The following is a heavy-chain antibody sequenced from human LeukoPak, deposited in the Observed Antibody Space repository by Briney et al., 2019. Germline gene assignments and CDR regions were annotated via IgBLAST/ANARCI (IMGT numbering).Heavy chain of an antibody. CDR1: GFTFSYIA. V-gene: IGHV3-23*01. D-gene: IGHD3-3*01. CDR2: ISPNSDYT. J-gene: IGHJ6*02. CDR3: ANPPLRFLAESYGMDV. Sequence: PEGSLRLSCAASGFTFSYIAMSWVRQAPGKGLEWVSAISPNSDYTYYADSVKGRFTISRDNSRNTLYLQMRTLRAEDTAIYYCANPPLRFLAESYGMDVWGPGTTVTVSS.